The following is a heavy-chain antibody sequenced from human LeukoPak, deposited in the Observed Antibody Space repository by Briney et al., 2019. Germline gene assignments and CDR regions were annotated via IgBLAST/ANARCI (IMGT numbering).Heavy chain of an antibody. J-gene: IGHJ5*02. V-gene: IGHV3-23*01. Sequence: GGSLRLSCAASGFTFTSYAMSWVRQAPGKGLEWVSIIGSGGYTFYADSVKGRFTISRDNSKNTLYLQMSSLRAEDTAVYYCAKSFDSGKNYFDPWGQGTLVTVSS. CDR1: GFTFTSYA. CDR3: AKSFDSGKNYFDP. D-gene: IGHD3-10*01. CDR2: IIGSGGYT.